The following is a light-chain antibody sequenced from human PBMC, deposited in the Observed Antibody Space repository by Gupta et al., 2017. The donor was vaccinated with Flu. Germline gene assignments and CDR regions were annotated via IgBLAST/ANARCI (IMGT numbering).Light chain of an antibody. CDR1: QSISTY. CDR3: QQSYSGPWT. V-gene: IGKV1-39*01. Sequence: DIQTTQPPSSLSASEGDRVTITCRASQSISTYLDWYQQKPGKAPKLLIYAASSSQSGVPSRFSGSGSGTDFTLTISSLQTEDFAIYYCQQSYSGPWTFGHETKVEIK. CDR2: AAS. J-gene: IGKJ1*01.